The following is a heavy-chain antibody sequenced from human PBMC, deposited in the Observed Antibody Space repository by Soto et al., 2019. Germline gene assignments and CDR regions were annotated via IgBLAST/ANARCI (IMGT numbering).Heavy chain of an antibody. CDR3: VRAMYYTDSSGYTRCFDY. CDR2: SRDKAQGYST. Sequence: EVQLVESGGGWVQPGGPLRLPVAASGSSPIAPSITGVRQPQGRGWEGFGGSRDKAQGYSTEYAASVKGRFTTSRDDSKNSVLLQMNSLKTEDTAVYYCVRAMYYTDSSGYTRCFDYWGQGTLVTVSS. V-gene: IGHV3-72*01. D-gene: IGHD3-22*01. CDR1: GSSPIAPS. J-gene: IGHJ4*02.